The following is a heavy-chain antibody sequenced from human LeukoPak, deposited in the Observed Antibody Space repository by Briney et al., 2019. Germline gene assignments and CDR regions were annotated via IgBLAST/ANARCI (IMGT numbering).Heavy chain of an antibody. D-gene: IGHD6-13*01. CDR2: IYHSGST. V-gene: IGHV4-38-2*02. Sequence: SETLSLTCTVSGYSISSGYYWGWIRQPPGKGLEWIGSIYHSGSTYYNPSLKSRVTMSVDTSKNQFSLKLSSVTAADTAVYYCARDAGGSSWRYYYYYMDVWGKGTTVTISS. CDR3: ARDAGGSSWRYYYYYMDV. CDR1: GYSISSGYY. J-gene: IGHJ6*03.